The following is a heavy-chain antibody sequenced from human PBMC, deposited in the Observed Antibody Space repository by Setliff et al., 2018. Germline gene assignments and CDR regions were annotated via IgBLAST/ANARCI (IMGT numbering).Heavy chain of an antibody. J-gene: IGHJ4*02. CDR1: GYTFTNFG. D-gene: IGHD1-7*01. V-gene: IGHV1-18*01. CDR3: ARYITGTTPADY. CDR2: IITSTGKT. Sequence: ASVKVSCKASGYTFTNFGFHWLRQAPGQGLEWMAMIITSTGKTSYAQKFQGRVTVTTDTYTSTAYMELRSLRSDDTAVYYCARYITGTTPADYWGQGTLVTVSS.